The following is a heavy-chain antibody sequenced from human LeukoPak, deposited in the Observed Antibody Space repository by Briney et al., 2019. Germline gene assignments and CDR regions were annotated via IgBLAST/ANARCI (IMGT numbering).Heavy chain of an antibody. CDR2: ISYDGSNK. Sequence: GRSLRLSCAASGFTFSSYGMHWVRQAPGKGLEWVAVISYDGSNKYYADSVKGRFTISRDNSKNTLYLQMNSLRAEDTAVYYCARSGLSRFGFWGQGTLVTVSS. CDR3: ARSGLSRFGF. D-gene: IGHD2/OR15-2a*01. J-gene: IGHJ4*02. V-gene: IGHV3-30*03. CDR1: GFTFSSYG.